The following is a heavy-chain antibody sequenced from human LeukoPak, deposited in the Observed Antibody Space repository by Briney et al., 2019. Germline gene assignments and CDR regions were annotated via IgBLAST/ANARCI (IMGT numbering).Heavy chain of an antibody. D-gene: IGHD5-18*01. V-gene: IGHV4-39*07. CDR1: GGSISSSPYY. Sequence: PSETLSLTCTVSGGSISSSPYYCGWIRQPPGKGLEWIGSIYYSGTTHYSPSLESRVTISVDTSKNQFSLKLASVTAADTAIYYCAKGAGGFSYYNWFDPWGQGTLVTVSS. CDR2: IYYSGTT. J-gene: IGHJ5*02. CDR3: AKGAGGFSYYNWFDP.